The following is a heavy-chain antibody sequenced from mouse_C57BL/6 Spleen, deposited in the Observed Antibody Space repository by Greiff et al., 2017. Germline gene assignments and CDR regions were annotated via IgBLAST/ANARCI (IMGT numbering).Heavy chain of an antibody. CDR3: ARAHYGSSYWYFDV. V-gene: IGHV1-22*01. D-gene: IGHD1-1*01. CDR2: INPNNGGT. J-gene: IGHJ1*03. Sequence: VQLQQSGPELVKPGASVKMSCKASGYTFTDYNMHWVKQSHGKSLEWIGYINPNNGGTSYNQKFKGKATLTVNKSSSTAYMELRSLTSEDSAVYYWARAHYGSSYWYFDVWGTGTTVTVSS. CDR1: GYTFTDYN.